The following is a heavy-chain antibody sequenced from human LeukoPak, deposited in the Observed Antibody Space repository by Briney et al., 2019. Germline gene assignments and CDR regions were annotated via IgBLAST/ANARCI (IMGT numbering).Heavy chain of an antibody. CDR2: IIPIFGTA. V-gene: IGHV1-69*01. Sequence: SVKVSCKASGGTFSSYAISWVRQAPGQGLEWMGGIIPIFGTANYAQKFQGRVTITADESTSTAYMELSSLRSEDTAVYYCASNPHCGGDCYTNDAFDIWGQGTMVTVSS. J-gene: IGHJ3*02. CDR3: ASNPHCGGDCYTNDAFDI. D-gene: IGHD2-21*02. CDR1: GGTFSSYA.